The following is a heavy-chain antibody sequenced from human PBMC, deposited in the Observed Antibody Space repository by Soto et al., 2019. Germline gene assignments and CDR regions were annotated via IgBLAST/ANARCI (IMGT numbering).Heavy chain of an antibody. CDR1: GFTFSSYW. CDR3: AQSFDDSSASYSFDY. V-gene: IGHV3-7*01. J-gene: IGHJ4*02. CDR2: IKQDGSEK. D-gene: IGHD3-22*01. Sequence: GGSLRLSCAASGFTFSSYWMSWVRQAPGKGLEWVANIKQDGSEKYYVDSVKGRFTISRDNAKNSLYLQMNSLRAEDTAVYYCAQSFDDSSASYSFDYCGPGTMVTVYS.